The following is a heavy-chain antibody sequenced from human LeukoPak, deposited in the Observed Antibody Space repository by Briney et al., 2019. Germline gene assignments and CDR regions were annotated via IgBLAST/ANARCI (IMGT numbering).Heavy chain of an antibody. CDR1: GASMSSHY. J-gene: IGHJ4*02. CDR3: ARGDGYTPFDY. D-gene: IGHD5-24*01. V-gene: IGHV4-59*11. CDR2: IYYSGGT. Sequence: SETLSLTCTVSGASMSSHYWSWIRQPPGKGLEWIGYIYYSGGTNYNSSLKSRVTISLDTSKNQFSLELNSVTAADRAVYYCARGDGYTPFDYWGQGTLVTVSS.